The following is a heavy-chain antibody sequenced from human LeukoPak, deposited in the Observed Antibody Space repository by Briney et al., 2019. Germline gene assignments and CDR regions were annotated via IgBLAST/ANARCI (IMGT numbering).Heavy chain of an antibody. V-gene: IGHV3-33*01. D-gene: IGHD3-22*01. J-gene: IGHJ4*02. CDR1: GFTFSSYG. Sequence: PGGSLRLSCAASGFTFSSYGMHWVRQAPGKGLEWVAVIWYDGSNKYYADSVKGRFTISRDNSKNTLYLQMNSLRAEDTAVYYCARDQGYYDSSGYYFDYWGQGTLVTVSS. CDR2: IWYDGSNK. CDR3: ARDQGYYDSSGYYFDY.